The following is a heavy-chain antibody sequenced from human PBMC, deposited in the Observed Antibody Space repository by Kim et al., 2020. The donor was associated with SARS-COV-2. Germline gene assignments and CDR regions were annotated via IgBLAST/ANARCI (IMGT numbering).Heavy chain of an antibody. CDR3: ATSSPVVVPAAMMGGWFDP. V-gene: IGHV1-24*01. Sequence: MGGFDPEDGETIYAQKFQGRVTMTEDTSTDTAYMELSSLRSEDTAVYYCATSSPVVVPAAMMGGWFDPWGQGTLVTVSS. J-gene: IGHJ5*02. CDR2: FDPEDGET. D-gene: IGHD2-2*01.